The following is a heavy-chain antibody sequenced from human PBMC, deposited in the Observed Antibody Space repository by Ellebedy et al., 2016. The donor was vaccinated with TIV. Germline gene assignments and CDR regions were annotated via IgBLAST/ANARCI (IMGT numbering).Heavy chain of an antibody. CDR2: VYYSGST. V-gene: IGHV4-61*01. CDR3: ARGYVEAVSPFDL. J-gene: IGHJ2*01. D-gene: IGHD3-16*01. CDR1: GGSVNSGSYY. Sequence: SETLSLTCTVSGGSVNSGSYYWSWIRQPPGKGLEWIAHVYYSGSTSYNPSLKSRVTISVDTSRNQFSLRLSSVTAADTAVYYCARGYVEAVSPFDLWGRGTLVTVSS.